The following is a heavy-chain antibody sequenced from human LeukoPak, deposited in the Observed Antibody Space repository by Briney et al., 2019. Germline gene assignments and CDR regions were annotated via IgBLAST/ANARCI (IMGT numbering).Heavy chain of an antibody. J-gene: IGHJ4*02. CDR2: IRYDGSNK. D-gene: IGHD2-2*01. CDR3: AKDRIVVVPAAMGVLDY. Sequence: GGSLRPSCAASGFTFSSYGMHWVRQAPGKGLEWVAFIRYDGSNKYYADSVKGRFTISRDNSKNTLYLQMNSLRAEDTAVYYCAKDRIVVVPAAMGVLDYWGQGTLVTVSS. V-gene: IGHV3-30*02. CDR1: GFTFSSYG.